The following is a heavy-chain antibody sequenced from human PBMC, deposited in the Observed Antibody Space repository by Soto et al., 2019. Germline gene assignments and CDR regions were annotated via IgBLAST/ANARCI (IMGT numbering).Heavy chain of an antibody. CDR3: VHRRGFGEFDY. V-gene: IGHV2-5*02. CDR1: GLSPTTSGVG. D-gene: IGHD3-10*01. J-gene: IGHJ4*02. CDR2: IYWDDNK. Sequence: QITLKESGPTLVKPTQTLTLTCTFSGLSPTTSGVGVGWIRQPPGKALEWLAMIYWDDNKLYSPSLKSRLTITRDTSKNQVVFTMINMDPVDTATYYCVHRRGFGEFDYWGQGTLVTVSS.